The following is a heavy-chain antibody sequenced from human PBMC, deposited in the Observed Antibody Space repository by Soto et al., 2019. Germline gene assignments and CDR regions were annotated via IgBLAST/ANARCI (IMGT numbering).Heavy chain of an antibody. CDR3: ARSLSKRGEDWFDP. CDR1: GDSVSSDSAA. Sequence: SQTLSLPCAISGDSVSSDSAAWNWIRHSPSRGLEWLGRTHYGSGWNYDYAGSVKSRLTIIPDTSKNQFSLHLTSVTPDDTAVYYCARSLSKRGEDWFDPWGQGTLVTVSS. J-gene: IGHJ5*02. V-gene: IGHV6-1*01. CDR2: THYGSGWNY. D-gene: IGHD7-27*01.